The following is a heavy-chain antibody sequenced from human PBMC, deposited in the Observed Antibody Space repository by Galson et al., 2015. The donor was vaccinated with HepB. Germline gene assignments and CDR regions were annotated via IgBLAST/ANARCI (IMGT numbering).Heavy chain of an antibody. J-gene: IGHJ4*02. CDR1: GFTFSNYG. Sequence: SLRLSCAASGFTFSNYGMHWVRQAPGKGLEWAAVLWYDGSNRYYVDSMKGRFTISRDNSKNTLYLQMTSLRAKDTAVYYCARGTSVYCTRATCYREGSFDYWGQGTLVTVSS. D-gene: IGHD2-2*01. V-gene: IGHV3-33*01. CDR3: ARGTSVYCTRATCYREGSFDY. CDR2: LWYDGSNR.